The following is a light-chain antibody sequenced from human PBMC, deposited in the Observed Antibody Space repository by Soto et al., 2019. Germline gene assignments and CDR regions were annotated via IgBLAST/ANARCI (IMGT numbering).Light chain of an antibody. V-gene: IGKV3-15*01. CDR1: QSVSSN. CDR3: QHIDT. J-gene: IGKJ4*01. Sequence: EIVMTQSPANLSVSPGERATLSCRASQSVSSNVAWYQQKPGQAPRLLIYGASTRATCIPARFSGSGSGTDFTLTIISLQSEDFAVYYCQHIDTFGGGTKVEIK. CDR2: GAS.